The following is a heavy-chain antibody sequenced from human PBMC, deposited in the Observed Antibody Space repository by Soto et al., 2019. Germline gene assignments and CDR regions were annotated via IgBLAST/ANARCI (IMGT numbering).Heavy chain of an antibody. J-gene: IGHJ6*03. CDR2: ISSSSSTI. CDR3: AREVEGCSSTSCPPPYYYYMDV. CDR1: GFTFSSYS. D-gene: IGHD2-2*01. Sequence: GGSLRLSCAASGFTFSSYSMNWVRQAPGKGLEWVSYISSSSSTIYYADSVKGRFTISRDNAKNSLYLQMNSLRAEDTAVYYCAREVEGCSSTSCPPPYYYYMDVWGKGTTVTVSS. V-gene: IGHV3-48*01.